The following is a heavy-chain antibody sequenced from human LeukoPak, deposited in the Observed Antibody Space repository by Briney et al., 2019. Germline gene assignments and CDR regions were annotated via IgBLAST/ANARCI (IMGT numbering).Heavy chain of an antibody. D-gene: IGHD7-27*01. CDR1: GGSIRSGTDY. J-gene: IGHJ6*03. V-gene: IGHV4-61*02. Sequence: SETLSLTCTVSGGSIRSGTDYWSWIRQPAGKGLEWIRRIYMSGSTDYNPSFKSRVTMSVDTSKNQVSLKLRSVTAADTAVYYCARVVWGGDFHYSLDVWGKGTTVIVSS. CDR2: IYMSGST. CDR3: ARVVWGGDFHYSLDV.